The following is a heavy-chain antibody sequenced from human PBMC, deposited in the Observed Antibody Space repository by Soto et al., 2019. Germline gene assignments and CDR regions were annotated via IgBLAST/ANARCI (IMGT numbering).Heavy chain of an antibody. CDR1: GVTFSSFA. Sequence: EVQFLESGGGLVQPGQYLRLSCTTSGVTFSSFAMSWVRQAPGKGLECVSVISASGGTRDHADSVRGRFTISRDNSKETLFLQMNNLRVEDTAVYYCAKGSGKYASDDYYFDHWGQGIPVTVSS. V-gene: IGHV3-23*01. J-gene: IGHJ4*02. CDR3: AKGSGKYASDDYYFDH. CDR2: ISASGGTR. D-gene: IGHD3-10*01.